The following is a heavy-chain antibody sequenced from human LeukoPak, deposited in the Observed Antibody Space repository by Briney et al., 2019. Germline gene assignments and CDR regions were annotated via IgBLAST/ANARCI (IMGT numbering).Heavy chain of an antibody. D-gene: IGHD3-10*01. J-gene: IGHJ4*02. CDR1: GFTFSSYS. Sequence: AGGSLRLSCAASGFTFSSYSMNWVRQAPGKGLEWVSSISSSSSYIYYADSVKGRFTISRDNAKNSLYLQMNSLRAEDTAVYYCARDHPMVRGAAGYWGQGTLVTVSS. V-gene: IGHV3-21*01. CDR2: ISSSSSYI. CDR3: ARDHPMVRGAAGY.